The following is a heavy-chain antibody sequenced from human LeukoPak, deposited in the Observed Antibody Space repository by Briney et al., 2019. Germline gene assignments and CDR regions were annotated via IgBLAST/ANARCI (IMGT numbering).Heavy chain of an antibody. CDR1: GGSFSGYY. V-gene: IGHV4-34*01. CDR3: ARGGGYSYGYAFDI. J-gene: IGHJ3*02. Sequence: PSETLSLTCAVYGGSFSGYYWSWIRQPPGKGLEWIGEINHSGSTSYNPSLKSRVTISVDTSKNQFSLKLSSVTAADTAVFYCARGGGYSYGYAFDIWGQGTMVTVS. CDR2: INHSGST. D-gene: IGHD5-18*01.